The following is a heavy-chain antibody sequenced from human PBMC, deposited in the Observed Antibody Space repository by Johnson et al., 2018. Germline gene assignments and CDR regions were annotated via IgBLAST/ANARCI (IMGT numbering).Heavy chain of an antibody. J-gene: IGHJ3*02. Sequence: QVQLVQSGGGVVQPGRSLRLSCAASGFTFSTYGMHWVRQAPGKGLEWVAVIWYDGSNKYYVDSVKGRFTISRDNSKNTLYLQMNSLRGEDTAVYYCARDEGDAFDIWGQGTMVTVSS. CDR1: GFTFSTYG. V-gene: IGHV3-33*01. CDR2: IWYDGSNK. CDR3: ARDEGDAFDI.